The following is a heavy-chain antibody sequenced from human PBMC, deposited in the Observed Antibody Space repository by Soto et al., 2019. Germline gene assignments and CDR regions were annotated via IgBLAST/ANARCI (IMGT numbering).Heavy chain of an antibody. D-gene: IGHD2-2*02. J-gene: IGHJ4*02. CDR3: ARRLYXXSQPFDY. CDR1: RYTFTSYA. Sequence: ASVKVSCKAPRYTFTSYAINWVRQATGQGLEWMGWMNPNSGNTGYAQKFQGRVTMTRNTSISTAYMELSSLRSEDTAVYYCARRLYXXSQPFDYWGQGALVTVSS. CDR2: MNPNSGNT. V-gene: IGHV1-8*01.